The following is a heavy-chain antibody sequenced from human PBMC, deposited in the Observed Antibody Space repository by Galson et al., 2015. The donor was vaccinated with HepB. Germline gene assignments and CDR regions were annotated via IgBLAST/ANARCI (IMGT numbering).Heavy chain of an antibody. D-gene: IGHD4-11*01. CDR3: AKDTSITTVTTIGLFDY. J-gene: IGHJ4*02. CDR2: ISGSGGST. Sequence: SLRLSCAASGFTFSSYAMSWVRQAPGKGLEWVSAISGSGGSTYYADSVKGRFTISRDNSKNTLYLQMNSLRAEDTAVYYCAKDTSITTVTTIGLFDYWGQGTLVTVSS. CDR1: GFTFSSYA. V-gene: IGHV3-23*01.